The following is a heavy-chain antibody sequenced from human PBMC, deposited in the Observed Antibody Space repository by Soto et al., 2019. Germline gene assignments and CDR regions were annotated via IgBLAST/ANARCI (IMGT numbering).Heavy chain of an antibody. Sequence: QVQLVQSGAEVKKPGASVKVSCKASGYTFISYGISWVRLAPRQGLQWMGWISAYDGNTNYAQNLHGRVTMTTDTSTNTAYMELRSLRSDDTAVYYCARVGYFHSFDIWGQGTMVTVSS. CDR2: ISAYDGNT. CDR1: GYTFISYG. D-gene: IGHD2-21*01. CDR3: ARVGYFHSFDI. V-gene: IGHV1-18*01. J-gene: IGHJ3*02.